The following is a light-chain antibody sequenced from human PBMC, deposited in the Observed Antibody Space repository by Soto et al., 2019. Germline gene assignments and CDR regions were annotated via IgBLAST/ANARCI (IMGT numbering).Light chain of an antibody. CDR3: QHYENWPPMT. Sequence: EFVLTQSPGTLSLSPGERATLSCRASQTVRNNYLAWYQQKPGQAPRLLIYDASTRATGIPARFSGSGSGTDFTLTISSLQSEDFAVYYCQHYENWPPMTFGQGTRLEI. V-gene: IGKV3-15*01. CDR1: QTVRNN. J-gene: IGKJ5*01. CDR2: DAS.